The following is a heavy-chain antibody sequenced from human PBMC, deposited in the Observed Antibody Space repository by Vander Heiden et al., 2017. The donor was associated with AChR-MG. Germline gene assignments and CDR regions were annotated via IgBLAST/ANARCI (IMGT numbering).Heavy chain of an antibody. CDR1: GFTVSSNY. V-gene: IGHV3-53*01. CDR2: IYSGGST. CDR3: ARAVWGDFWSGEDYYYYMDV. D-gene: IGHD3-3*01. Sequence: EVQLVESGGGLIQPGGSLRLSCAASGFTVSSNYMGWVRQAPGKGLEWVSVIYSGGSTYYADSVKGRFTISRDNSKNTLYLQMNSLRAEDTAVYYCARAVWGDFWSGEDYYYYMDVWGKGTTVTVSS. J-gene: IGHJ6*03.